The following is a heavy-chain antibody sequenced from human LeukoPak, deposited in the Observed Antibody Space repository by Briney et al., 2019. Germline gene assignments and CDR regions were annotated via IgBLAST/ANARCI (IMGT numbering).Heavy chain of an antibody. V-gene: IGHV3-23*01. J-gene: IGHJ4*02. D-gene: IGHD1-1*01. CDR1: VFTFSSYA. Sequence: GGSLRLSCAASVFTFSSYAMSWVRQAPGKGREWVSAISGSGGSTYYADPVKGRFTISRDNSKNTLYLQMNSLRAEDTAVYYCAKQTVEEGWDYFDYWGQGTLVTVSS. CDR3: AKQTVEEGWDYFDY. CDR2: ISGSGGST.